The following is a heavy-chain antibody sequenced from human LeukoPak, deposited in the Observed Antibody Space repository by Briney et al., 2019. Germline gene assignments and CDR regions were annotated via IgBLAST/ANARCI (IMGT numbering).Heavy chain of an antibody. CDR1: GFTFSSYW. V-gene: IGHV4-59*01. CDR2: IYYSGST. D-gene: IGHD3-10*01. J-gene: IGHJ6*03. CDR3: ARAGGTGGIYYYYMDV. Sequence: GSLRLSCAASGFTFSSYWMSWVRQAPGKGLEWIGYIYYSGSTNYNPSLKSRVTISVDTSKNQFSLKLSSVTTADTAVYYCARAGGTGGIYYYYMDVWGKGTTVTVSS.